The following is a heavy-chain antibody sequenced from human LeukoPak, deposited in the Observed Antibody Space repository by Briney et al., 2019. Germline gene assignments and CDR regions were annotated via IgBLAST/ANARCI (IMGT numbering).Heavy chain of an antibody. D-gene: IGHD6-6*01. J-gene: IGHJ5*02. V-gene: IGHV1-18*01. CDR2: ISAYNGNT. Sequence: ASVKVSCKASGYTFTSYGISWVRQAPGQGLEWMGWISAYNGNTNYAQKLQGRVTMTTDTSTSTAYMELRSLRSDDTAVYYCARDFLGYSSSGWFDPWGQGTLVTVSS. CDR1: GYTFTSYG. CDR3: ARDFLGYSSSGWFDP.